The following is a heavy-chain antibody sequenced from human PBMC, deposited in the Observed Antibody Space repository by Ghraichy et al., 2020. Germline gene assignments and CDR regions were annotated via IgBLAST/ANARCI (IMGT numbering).Heavy chain of an antibody. CDR2: IYSSGIT. J-gene: IGHJ3*02. Sequence: SETLSLTCTVSGGSISGFYWSWIRQPAGKGLEWIGRIYSSGITNYNPSLKSRVTMSVDTSTRRFSLKLSSLTAADTAVYYCARAAYNYDRTASNYRDAFDIWGQGTMVTFSS. D-gene: IGHD3-22*01. CDR3: ARAAYNYDRTASNYRDAFDI. V-gene: IGHV4-4*07. CDR1: GGSISGFY.